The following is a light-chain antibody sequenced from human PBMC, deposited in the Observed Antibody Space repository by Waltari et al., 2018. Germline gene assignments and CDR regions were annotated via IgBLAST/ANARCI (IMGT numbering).Light chain of an antibody. CDR2: AAS. Sequence: DIQMTQSPSSLSASVGDRVTITCRASQSISSYLNWYQQKPGKAPKLLIYAASRLQSGVPSRFSGSGSGTDFTLTISSLQPEDFATYSCQQSYSTPNTFGQGTKLEIK. CDR3: QQSYSTPNT. J-gene: IGKJ2*01. V-gene: IGKV1-39*01. CDR1: QSISSY.